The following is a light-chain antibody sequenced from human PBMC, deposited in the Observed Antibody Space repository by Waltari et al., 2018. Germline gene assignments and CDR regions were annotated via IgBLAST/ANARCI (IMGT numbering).Light chain of an antibody. CDR2: WAS. Sequence: DIVMTQSPDSLAVALGERATINCKSSQSVFYSSNNRNYLGWYQHKLGQPPKLLIYWASTRESGVPDRFSGSGSGTDFTLTISSLQAEDVAFYYCQQYFATPRTFGQGTKVEIK. CDR1: QSVFYSSNNRNY. V-gene: IGKV4-1*01. CDR3: QQYFATPRT. J-gene: IGKJ1*01.